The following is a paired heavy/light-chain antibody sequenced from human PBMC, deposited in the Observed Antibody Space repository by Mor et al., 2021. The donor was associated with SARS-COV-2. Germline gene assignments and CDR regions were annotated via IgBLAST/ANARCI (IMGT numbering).Light chain of an antibody. J-gene: IGLJ3*02. CDR3: QSYDSTTVV. V-gene: IGLV6-57*01. CDR2: ENN. CDR1: SGRIANDY. Sequence: NFVLTQPHSVSASPGKTVTISCTRSSGRIANDYVQWYLQRPGNSPINVIYENNQRPSGVPDRFSGSIDSSSNSASLTISGLKTEDEADYYCQSYDSTTVVFGGGTKLTVL.
Heavy chain of an antibody. CDR2: IHWNGFTT. CDR1: GFTFGDYA. D-gene: IGHD2-2*01. J-gene: IGHJ5*02. V-gene: IGHV3-43D*03. CDR3: SRDTGCNTTRCLNNWFGP. Sequence: EVQLVESGGVLVQPGGSLRISCAASGFTFGDYAMHWVRQGPGKGLEWISLIHWNGFTTYYADSVKGRFTISRDDSKKSLYLQMNSLRPEDTALYYCSRDTGCNTTRCLNNWFGPWGQGTLVTVSS.